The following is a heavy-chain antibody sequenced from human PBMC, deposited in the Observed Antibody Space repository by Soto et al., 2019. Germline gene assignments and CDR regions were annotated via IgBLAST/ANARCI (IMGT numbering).Heavy chain of an antibody. CDR2: IYYSGST. J-gene: IGHJ4*02. Sequence: PSETLSLACTVSGCSISSYYWSWIRQPPGKGLEWIGYIYYSGSTNYNPSLKSRVTISVDTSKNQFSLKLSSVTAADTAVYYCARHLVTSFDYWGQGTLVTVSS. V-gene: IGHV4-59*08. CDR3: ARHLVTSFDY. CDR1: GCSISSYY. D-gene: IGHD2-21*02.